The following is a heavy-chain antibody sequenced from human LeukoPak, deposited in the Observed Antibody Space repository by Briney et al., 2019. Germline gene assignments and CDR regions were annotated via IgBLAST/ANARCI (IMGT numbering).Heavy chain of an antibody. D-gene: IGHD6-19*01. V-gene: IGHV3-48*03. J-gene: IGHJ4*02. CDR2: ISSSGGTI. CDR1: GFTFSGYE. Sequence: PGGSLRLSCAASGFTFSGYEMNWVRQAPGKGLEWVSYISSSGGTIYYADSVKGRFTISRDNAKNSLYLQMNSLRAEDTAVYYCARGPSSGWYYVDYWGQGTPVTVSS. CDR3: ARGPSSGWYYVDY.